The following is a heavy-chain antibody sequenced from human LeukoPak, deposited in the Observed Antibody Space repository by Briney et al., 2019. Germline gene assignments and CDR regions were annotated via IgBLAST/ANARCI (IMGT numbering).Heavy chain of an antibody. Sequence: GGSLRLSCAASGFTFSSYEMNWVRQAPGKGLEWVSYISSSGSTIYYADSVKGRFTISRDNAKNSLYLQMNSLRAEDTAVYYCARDQRYFDWLLYGEGAFDYWGQGTLVTVSS. V-gene: IGHV3-48*03. D-gene: IGHD3-9*01. CDR2: ISSSGSTI. J-gene: IGHJ4*02. CDR1: GFTFSSYE. CDR3: ARDQRYFDWLLYGEGAFDY.